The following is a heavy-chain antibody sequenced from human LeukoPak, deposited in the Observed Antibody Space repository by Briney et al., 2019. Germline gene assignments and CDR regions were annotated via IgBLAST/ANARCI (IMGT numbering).Heavy chain of an antibody. CDR2: ISGSGGST. CDR1: GFTFSSYA. J-gene: IGHJ4*02. Sequence: PGGSLRLSCAASGFTFSSYAMSWVRQAPGKGLEWVSAISGSGGSTYYADSAKGRFTISRDNSKNTLYLQMNSLRAEDTAVYYCARDLFSSWYEAFDYWGQGTLVTVSS. V-gene: IGHV3-23*01. D-gene: IGHD6-13*01. CDR3: ARDLFSSWYEAFDY.